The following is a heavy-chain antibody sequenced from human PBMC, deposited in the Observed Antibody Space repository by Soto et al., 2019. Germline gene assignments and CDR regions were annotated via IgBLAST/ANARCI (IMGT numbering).Heavy chain of an antibody. Sequence: EVQLVESGGGLVQPGGSLRPSCAASGFTFSTYGMNWVRQHPGKGLEGVSYISSSSSTIYYADFVRGRFTISRDNARNSLYLQMNSLRAEDTAVYYCARDGAVRGVRGYYFDYWGQGTLVSVSS. CDR2: ISSSSSTI. D-gene: IGHD3-10*01. V-gene: IGHV3-48*01. CDR1: GFTFSTYG. CDR3: ARDGAVRGVRGYYFDY. J-gene: IGHJ4*02.